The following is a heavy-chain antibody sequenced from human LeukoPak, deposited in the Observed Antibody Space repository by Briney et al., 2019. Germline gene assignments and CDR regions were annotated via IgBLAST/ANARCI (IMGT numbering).Heavy chain of an antibody. V-gene: IGHV4-59*08. D-gene: IGHD2-8*01. CDR1: GTSITSYY. CDR2: GHYSGNT. CDR3: AKWASDNRAFDL. Sequence: SETLSLTCTVSGTSITSYYWNWIRQAPGQGPEWIGYGHYSGNTKYNPPLKSRVTIPVDTSKNQFSLRLSSVTAADTAVYFCAKWASDNRAFDLWGQGTLVTVSS. J-gene: IGHJ4*02.